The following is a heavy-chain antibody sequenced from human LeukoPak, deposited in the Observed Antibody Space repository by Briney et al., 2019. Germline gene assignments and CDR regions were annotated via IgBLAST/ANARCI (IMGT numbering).Heavy chain of an antibody. J-gene: IGHJ3*02. Sequence: GGSLRLSCAASGFTFSSYGMHWVRQAPGKGLEWVSSMNTNTFIYYANSVKGRFTISRDNAKNSLYLQMNSLRAEDTAVYYCARVYTDNGDYRDAFDIWGQETMVTVSS. CDR2: MNTNTFI. D-gene: IGHD4-17*01. CDR1: GFTFSSYG. CDR3: ARVYTDNGDYRDAFDI. V-gene: IGHV3-21*01.